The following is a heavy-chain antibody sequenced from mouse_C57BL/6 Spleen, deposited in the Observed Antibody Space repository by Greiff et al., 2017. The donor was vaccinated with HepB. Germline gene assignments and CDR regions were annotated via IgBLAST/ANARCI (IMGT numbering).Heavy chain of an antibody. CDR3: GPLGTVVATDYAMDY. CDR2: INPNYGTT. CDR1: GYSFTDYN. D-gene: IGHD1-1*01. J-gene: IGHJ4*01. V-gene: IGHV1-39*01. Sequence: EVQLQQSGPELAKPGASVKISCKASGYSFTDYNMNWVKQSNGKSLEWIGVINPNYGTTSYNQKFKGKATLTVDQSSSTTYMQLNSLTSEDSAVYYCGPLGTVVATDYAMDYWGQGTSVTVSS.